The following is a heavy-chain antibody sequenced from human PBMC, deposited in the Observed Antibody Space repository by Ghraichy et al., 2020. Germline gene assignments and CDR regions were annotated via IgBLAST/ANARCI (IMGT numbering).Heavy chain of an antibody. Sequence: SQTLSLTCAVSGESFSGYFWTWIRQPPGKGLEWIGEIKHGGSTNYNPSLKSRVTISVDTSKNHFSLKLTSVTAADTAVYFCARGPPTYFDGSGTYYDFHYWGQGTLVTVSS. CDR1: GESFSGYF. V-gene: IGHV4-34*01. CDR3: ARGPPTYFDGSGTYYDFHY. D-gene: IGHD3-10*01. J-gene: IGHJ4*02. CDR2: IKHGGST.